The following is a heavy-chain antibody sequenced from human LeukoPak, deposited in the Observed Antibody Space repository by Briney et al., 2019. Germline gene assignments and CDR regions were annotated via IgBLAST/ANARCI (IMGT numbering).Heavy chain of an antibody. CDR1: GGSISSYY. V-gene: IGHV4-4*07. Sequence: PETLSLTCTVSGGSISSYYWSWIRQPAGKGLEWIGRIYTSGSTNYNPSLKSRVTMSVDTSKNQFSLKLSSVTAADTAVYYCARDDYYDSSGYTWVYWGQGTLVTVSS. CDR2: IYTSGST. CDR3: ARDDYYDSSGYTWVY. D-gene: IGHD3-22*01. J-gene: IGHJ4*02.